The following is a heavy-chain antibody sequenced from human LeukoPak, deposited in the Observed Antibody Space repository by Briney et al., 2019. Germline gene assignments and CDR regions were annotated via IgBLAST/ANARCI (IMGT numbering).Heavy chain of an antibody. V-gene: IGHV1-69*13. CDR2: IIPIFGTA. Sequence: SVKVSCKASGYTFTSYGISWVRQAPGQGLEWMGGIIPIFGTANYAQKFQGRVTITADESTSTAYVELSSLRSEDTAVYYCARVSSGWYRGDAFDIWGQGTMVTVSS. J-gene: IGHJ3*02. CDR1: GYTFTSYG. D-gene: IGHD6-19*01. CDR3: ARVSSGWYRGDAFDI.